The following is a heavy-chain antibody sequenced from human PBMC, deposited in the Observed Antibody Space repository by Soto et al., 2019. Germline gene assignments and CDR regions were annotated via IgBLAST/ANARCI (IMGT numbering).Heavy chain of an antibody. CDR2: ISSSGSTI. CDR1: GFTFSSYE. J-gene: IGHJ5*02. CDR3: AREPDHWFDP. Sequence: GGSLRLSCAASGFTFSSYEMNWVRQAPGKGLEWVSYISSSGSTIYYADSVKGRFTISRDNAKNSLYLQMNSLRAEDTAVYYCAREPDHWFDPWGQGTLVTVSS. V-gene: IGHV3-48*03.